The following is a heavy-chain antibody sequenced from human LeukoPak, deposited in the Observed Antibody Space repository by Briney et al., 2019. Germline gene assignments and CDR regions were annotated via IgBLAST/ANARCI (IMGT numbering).Heavy chain of an antibody. CDR2: INWNGANT. J-gene: IGHJ6*03. CDR1: GFTFDDYG. D-gene: IGHD1-26*01. CDR3: AKTFPTLSFDYYMDV. V-gene: IGHV3-20*04. Sequence: PGGSLRLSCAASGFTFDDYGMSWVRQAPGKGLEWVSGINWNGANTGYADSVKGRFTISRDNAKNSLYLQMNSLRAEDTALYYCAKTFPTLSFDYYMDVWGKGTTVTVSS.